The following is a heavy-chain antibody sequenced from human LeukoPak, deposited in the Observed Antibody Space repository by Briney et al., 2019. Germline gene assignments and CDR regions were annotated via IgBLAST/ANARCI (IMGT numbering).Heavy chain of an antibody. CDR3: ARESYFYRAVDY. CDR1: GFTFSNYG. CDR2: ISGSGSST. J-gene: IGHJ4*02. D-gene: IGHD1-26*01. Sequence: GGSLRLSCVASGFTFSNYGMSWVRQAPGKGLEWVSAISGSGSSTYYADSMKGRFTISRDNAKNSLYLQMNSLRAEDTAVYYCARESYFYRAVDYWGQGTLVTVSS. V-gene: IGHV3-23*01.